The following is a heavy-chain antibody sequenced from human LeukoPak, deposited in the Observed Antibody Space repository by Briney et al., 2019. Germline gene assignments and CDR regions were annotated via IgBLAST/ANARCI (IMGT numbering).Heavy chain of an antibody. CDR1: GFIFSSYN. D-gene: IGHD3-10*01. V-gene: IGHV3-48*02. J-gene: IGHJ6*02. CDR2: ISTSSVI. Sequence: PGGSLRLSCAASGFIFSSYNMNWVRQAPGQGLEWVSYISTSSVIYYADSVKGRFTISRDDAKNSLYLQMNSLRDEDTAVYYSARVRGVHYDIDVWGQGTTVTVSS. CDR3: ARVRGVHYDIDV.